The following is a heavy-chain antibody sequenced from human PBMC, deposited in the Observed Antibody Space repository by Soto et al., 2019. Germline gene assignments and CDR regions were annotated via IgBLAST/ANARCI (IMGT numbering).Heavy chain of an antibody. D-gene: IGHD6-13*01. V-gene: IGHV4-59*01. CDR1: GGSISSYY. CDR3: ARTASPGIAAAGTDNWFDP. CDR2: IYYSGST. J-gene: IGHJ5*02. Sequence: SETLSLTCTVSGGSISSYYWSWIRQPPGKGLEWIGYIYYSGSTNYNPSLKSRVTISVDTSKNQFSLKLSSVTAADTAVYYCARTASPGIAAAGTDNWFDPWGQGTLVTVSS.